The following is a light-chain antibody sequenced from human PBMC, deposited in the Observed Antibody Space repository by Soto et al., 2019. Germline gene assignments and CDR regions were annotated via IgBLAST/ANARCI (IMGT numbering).Light chain of an antibody. Sequence: DIQMTQSPSSLSASIGDRITITCRASQDIMNSLAWYQQKPGKVPKLLIYAASTLQSGVPSRFSGSGSGTDFTLTISSLQPEDVATYSCQKYNSAPLTFGGGTEVEIK. CDR3: QKYNSAPLT. CDR1: QDIMNS. V-gene: IGKV1-27*01. CDR2: AAS. J-gene: IGKJ4*01.